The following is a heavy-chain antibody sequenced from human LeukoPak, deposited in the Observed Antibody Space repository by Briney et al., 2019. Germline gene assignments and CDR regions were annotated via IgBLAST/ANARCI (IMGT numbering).Heavy chain of an antibody. V-gene: IGHV4-4*07. D-gene: IGHD6-19*01. CDR1: GGSISSYY. CDR3: AREDIYSSGWYPSNWFDP. CDR2: IYTSGST. Sequence: SETLSLTCTVSGGSISSYYWSWIRQPAGKGLEWIGRIYTSGSTNYNPSLKSRVTMSVDTSKNQFSLKLSSVTAADTAVYYCAREDIYSSGWYPSNWFDPWGQGTLVTVSS. J-gene: IGHJ5*02.